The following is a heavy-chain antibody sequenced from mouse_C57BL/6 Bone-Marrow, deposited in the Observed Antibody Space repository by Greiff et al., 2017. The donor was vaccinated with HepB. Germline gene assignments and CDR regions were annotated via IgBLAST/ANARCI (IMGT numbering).Heavy chain of an antibody. CDR2: IYPGSGST. CDR3: ARCKSSFYAMDY. V-gene: IGHV1-55*01. CDR1: GYTFTSYW. J-gene: IGHJ4*01. Sequence: VKLQQPGAELVKPGASVKMPCKASGYTFTSYWITWVKQRPGQGLEWIGDIYPGSGSTNYNEKFKSKATLTVDTSSSTAYMQLSSLTSEDSAVYYCARCKSSFYAMDYWGQGTSVTVSS.